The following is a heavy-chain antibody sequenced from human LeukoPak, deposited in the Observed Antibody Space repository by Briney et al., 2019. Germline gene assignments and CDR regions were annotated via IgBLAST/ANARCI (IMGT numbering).Heavy chain of an antibody. J-gene: IGHJ3*02. CDR3: AGRFRGGFNADAFDM. CDR1: GFTVSTNY. CDR2: LYNGGTP. Sequence: GGSLRLSCAASGFTVSTNYLSWVRQAPGKGLEWVSVLYNGGTPHYVDSVKGRFAISSDNSKNTVYLQMNSLRAEDTAVYYCAGRFRGGFNADAFDMWGQGTTVTVSS. V-gene: IGHV3-53*01. D-gene: IGHD5-24*01.